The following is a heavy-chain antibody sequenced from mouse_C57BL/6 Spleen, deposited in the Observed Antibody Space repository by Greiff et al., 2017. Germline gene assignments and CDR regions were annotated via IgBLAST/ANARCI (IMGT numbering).Heavy chain of an antibody. CDR2: IYPSDSET. J-gene: IGHJ3*01. D-gene: IGHD2-4*01. Sequence: QVQLQQPGAELVRPGSSVKLSCKASGYTFTSYWMDWVKQRPGQGLEWIGNIYPSDSETHYNQKFKDKATLTVDKSSSTAYMQLSSLTSEDSAVYYCARRGGIYYDYLAWFAYWGQGTLVTVSA. CDR1: GYTFTSYW. V-gene: IGHV1-61*01. CDR3: ARRGGIYYDYLAWFAY.